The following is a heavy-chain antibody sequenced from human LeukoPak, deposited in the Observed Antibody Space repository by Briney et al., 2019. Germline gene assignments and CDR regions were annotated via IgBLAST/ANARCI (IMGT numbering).Heavy chain of an antibody. Sequence: SGTLSLTCTVSGGSITTINIWWSWVRRPPGKGLEWIGEIYHTGSTNFNPSLRSRVTISIDKSKSQISLNLSSVTAADTAVYYCARGLAWALDSWGQGSQVTVSS. V-gene: IGHV4-4*02. CDR2: IYHTGST. CDR1: GGSITTINIW. J-gene: IGHJ4*02. D-gene: IGHD1-26*01. CDR3: ARGLAWALDS.